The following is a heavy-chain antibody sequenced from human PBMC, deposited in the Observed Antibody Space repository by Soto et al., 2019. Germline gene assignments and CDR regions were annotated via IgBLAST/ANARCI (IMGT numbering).Heavy chain of an antibody. CDR3: ARLVTAGAFYYYGMDV. J-gene: IGHJ6*02. Sequence: SGPTLVNPTQTLTLTCTFSGFSLSTSGVGVGWIRQPPGKALEWLALIYWNDDKRYSPSLKSRLTITKDTSKNQVVLTVTNMDPVDTGTYYCARLVTAGAFYYYGMDVWGPGTTVTVSS. CDR1: GFSLSTSGVG. V-gene: IGHV2-5*01. CDR2: IYWNDDK. D-gene: IGHD6-13*01.